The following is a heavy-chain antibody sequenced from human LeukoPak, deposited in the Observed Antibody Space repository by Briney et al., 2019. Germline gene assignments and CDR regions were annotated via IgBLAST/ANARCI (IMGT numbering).Heavy chain of an antibody. Sequence: GASLKVSCKASGYTFTSYGISRVRQAPGQGLEGMGWISAYNGNTNYAQKLQGRVTMTTDTSTSTAYMELRSLRSDDTAVYYCAREGTTVTTDYYYYYMDVWGKGTTVTVSS. J-gene: IGHJ6*03. D-gene: IGHD4-17*01. CDR1: GYTFTSYG. V-gene: IGHV1-18*01. CDR3: AREGTTVTTDYYYYYMDV. CDR2: ISAYNGNT.